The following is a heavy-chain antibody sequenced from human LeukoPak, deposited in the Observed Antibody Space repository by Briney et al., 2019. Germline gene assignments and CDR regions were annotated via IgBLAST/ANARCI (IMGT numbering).Heavy chain of an antibody. Sequence: SETLSLTCTVSGDSVSGSTYYWSWLRQPPGKGLEWIGYIYYSGSTNYNPSLRSRVTISVDPSKNQFSLKLTSVTAADTAVYYCARRFDSWGQGTLVTVSS. CDR3: ARRFDS. V-gene: IGHV4-61*01. CDR2: IYYSGST. J-gene: IGHJ4*02. CDR1: GDSVSGSTYY.